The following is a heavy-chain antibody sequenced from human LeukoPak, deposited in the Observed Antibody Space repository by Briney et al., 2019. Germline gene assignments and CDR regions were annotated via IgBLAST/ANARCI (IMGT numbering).Heavy chain of an antibody. CDR1: GFTFDDYA. J-gene: IGHJ6*02. Sequence: PGRSLRLSCAASGFTFDDYAMHWVRQAPGKGLEWVSGISWNSGSICYADSVKGRFTISRDNAKNSLYLQMNSLRAEDTALYYCAKDGMDVWGQGTTVTVSS. V-gene: IGHV3-9*01. CDR2: ISWNSGSI. CDR3: AKDGMDV.